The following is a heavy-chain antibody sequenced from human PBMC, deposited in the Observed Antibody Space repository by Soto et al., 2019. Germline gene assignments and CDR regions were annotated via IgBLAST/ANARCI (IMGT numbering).Heavy chain of an antibody. CDR2: IYYSGST. Sequence: PSEPLSLPFTALDGTISSFYCRWIRQPPGKGLEWIGYIYYSGSTNYNPSLKSRVTISVDTSKNQFSLKLNSMTAADTAVYYCAKPSPLDSRDQGTLVTVSS. J-gene: IGHJ5*01. CDR1: DGTISSFY. CDR3: AKPSPLDS. V-gene: IGHV4-59*08.